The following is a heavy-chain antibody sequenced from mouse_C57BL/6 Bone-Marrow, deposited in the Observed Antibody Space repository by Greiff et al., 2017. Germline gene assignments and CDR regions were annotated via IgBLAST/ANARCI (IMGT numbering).Heavy chain of an antibody. CDR1: GFTFSSYG. Sequence: EVKLVESGGDLVKPGGSLKLSCAASGFTFSSYGMSWVRQTPDKRLEWVATISSGGSYTYYPDSVKGRFTISRDNAKNTLYLQMSSLKSEDTAMYYCARHLYYVNYEAWFAYWGQGTLVTVSA. CDR3: ARHLYYVNYEAWFAY. V-gene: IGHV5-6*01. D-gene: IGHD2-1*01. CDR2: ISSGGSYT. J-gene: IGHJ3*01.